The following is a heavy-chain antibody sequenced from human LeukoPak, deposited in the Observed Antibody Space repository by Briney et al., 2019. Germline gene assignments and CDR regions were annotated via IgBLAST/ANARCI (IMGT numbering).Heavy chain of an antibody. Sequence: PGRSLRLSCAASGFTFSSYGMHWVRQAPGKGLEWVPVISCDGSNKYYADSVKGRFTISRDNSKNTLYLQMNSLRAEDTAVYYCATTRRGYCSGGSCYSYYYYGMDVWGKGTTVTVSS. V-gene: IGHV3-30*03. J-gene: IGHJ6*04. CDR2: ISCDGSNK. CDR1: GFTFSSYG. CDR3: ATTRRGYCSGGSCYSYYYYGMDV. D-gene: IGHD2-15*01.